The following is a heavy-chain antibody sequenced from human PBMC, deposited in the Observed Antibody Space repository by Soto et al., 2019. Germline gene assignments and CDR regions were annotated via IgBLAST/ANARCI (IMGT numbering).Heavy chain of an antibody. CDR2: ISGSGAST. V-gene: IGHV3-23*01. Sequence: EVQLLESGGGLVQPGGSLRLSCAASGFTFSNYAVTWVRRAPGKGLEWVSTISGSGASTYYTDSVKGRFTIPRDNSKNTLYLQMNSLRAEDTAVYYCAKDQGSSWYEIDYWGQGTLVTVSS. CDR1: GFTFSNYA. CDR3: AKDQGSSWYEIDY. J-gene: IGHJ4*02. D-gene: IGHD6-13*01.